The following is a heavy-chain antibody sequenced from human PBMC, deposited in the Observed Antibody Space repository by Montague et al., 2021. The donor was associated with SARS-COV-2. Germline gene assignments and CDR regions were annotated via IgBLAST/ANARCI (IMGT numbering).Heavy chain of an antibody. D-gene: IGHD5-12*01. J-gene: IGHJ4*02. CDR1: GGSISSGSYY. CDR2: IYTSGTT. V-gene: IGHV4-61*02. Sequence: TLSLTCTVSGGSISSGSYYWSWIRQPAGKGLEWIGRIYTSGTTDYSFSLKSRVTISVDTSKNQFSLKLTSVTAAGTAVYYCARAHSGSWAHLDNWGQGSLVTVPS. CDR3: ARAHSGSWAHLDN.